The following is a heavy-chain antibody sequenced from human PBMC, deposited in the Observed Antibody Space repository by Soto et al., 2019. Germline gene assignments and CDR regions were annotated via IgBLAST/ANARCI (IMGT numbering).Heavy chain of an antibody. CDR3: ARASRAEPHDY. Sequence: SETLSLTCAVSGGSISSGGYSWSWIRQHPGKGLEWIGYIYYSGSTYYNPSLKSRVTISVDTSKNQFSLKLSSVTAADTAVYYCARASRAEPHDYWGQGTLVTVSS. D-gene: IGHD3-10*01. CDR2: IYYSGST. V-gene: IGHV4-31*11. J-gene: IGHJ4*02. CDR1: GGSISSGGYS.